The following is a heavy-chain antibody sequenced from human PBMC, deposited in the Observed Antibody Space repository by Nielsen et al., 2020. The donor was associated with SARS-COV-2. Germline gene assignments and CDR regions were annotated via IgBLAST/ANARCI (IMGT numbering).Heavy chain of an antibody. CDR1: GYTFTSYA. J-gene: IGHJ6*02. CDR2: INTNTGNP. CDR3: ARAPQGSGDYYYYGMDV. Sequence: ASVKVSCKASGYTFTSYAMNWVRQAPGQGLEWMGWINTNTGNPTYAQGFTGRFVFSLDTSVSTAYLQISSLKAEDTAVYYCARAPQGSGDYYYYGMDVWGQGTTVTVSS. V-gene: IGHV7-4-1*02.